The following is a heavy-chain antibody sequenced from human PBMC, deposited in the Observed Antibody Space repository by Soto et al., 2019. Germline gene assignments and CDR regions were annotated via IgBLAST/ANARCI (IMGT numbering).Heavy chain of an antibody. J-gene: IGHJ5*02. CDR1: GGSITSHNY. Sequence: QVQLQESGPGLVKSSETVFLTCAVSGGSITSHNYWSWIRHPPGQGLEWIGEIYHSGCANYNPSLQSRVIMSVDKPKTRLSLQLNSVTAADTAVYYCARGSTPVVTPNWFAPCGQGTLFVVAS. CDR2: IYHSGCA. D-gene: IGHD2-15*01. CDR3: ARGSTPVVTPNWFAP. V-gene: IGHV4-4*02.